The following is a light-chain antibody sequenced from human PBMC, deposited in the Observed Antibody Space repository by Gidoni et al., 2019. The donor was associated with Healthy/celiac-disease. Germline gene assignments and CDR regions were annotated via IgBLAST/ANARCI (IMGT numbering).Light chain of an antibody. CDR2: EVS. V-gene: IGLV2-14*01. CDR3: SSYTSSSTVV. CDR1: SSDVCGYNY. Sequence: QSALTQTASVSGSPGQSITIACTGTSSDVCGYNYVAWYQQHPGKAPKLMIYEVSNRPSGVSNRFSGSKSGNTASLTISGLQAEDEADYYCSSYTSSSTVVFGGGTKLTVL. J-gene: IGLJ2*01.